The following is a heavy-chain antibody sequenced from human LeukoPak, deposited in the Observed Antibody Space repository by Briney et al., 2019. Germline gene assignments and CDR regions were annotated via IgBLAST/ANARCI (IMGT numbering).Heavy chain of an antibody. V-gene: IGHV1-69*05. D-gene: IGHD2-2*01. Sequence: ASVKVSCKASGGTFSSYAISWVRQAPGQGLEWMGGIIPIFGTANYAQKFQGRVTITTDESTSTAYMELSSLRSEDTAVYYCAGVGVVPAASPLRAYYYYMDVWGKGTTVTVSS. CDR2: IIPIFGTA. J-gene: IGHJ6*03. CDR3: AGVGVVPAASPLRAYYYYMDV. CDR1: GGTFSSYA.